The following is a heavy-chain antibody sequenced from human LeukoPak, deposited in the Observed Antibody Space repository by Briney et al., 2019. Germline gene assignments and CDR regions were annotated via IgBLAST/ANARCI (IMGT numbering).Heavy chain of an antibody. D-gene: IGHD4-23*01. V-gene: IGHV3-15*01. CDR3: ATSGSRWDYFDY. CDR2: IKRKTDGGTT. Sequence: WIRQPPGKGLEWVGRIKRKTDGGTTDYAAPVKGRFTISRDDSKNTLYVQMNSLKIEDTAVYYCATSGSRWDYFDYWGQGNLVTVSS. J-gene: IGHJ4*02.